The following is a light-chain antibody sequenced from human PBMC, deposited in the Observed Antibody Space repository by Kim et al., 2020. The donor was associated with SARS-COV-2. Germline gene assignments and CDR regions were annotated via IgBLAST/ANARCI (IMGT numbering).Light chain of an antibody. CDR1: QSVSNF. CDR3: QQRTNWPPFT. CDR2: DAS. V-gene: IGKV3-11*01. Sequence: LSPGETATLSCRASQSVSNFLAWYQQKPGQAPRLLIYDASNRAPGIPARFSGSGSGTDFTLTIISLEPEDFAVYYCQQRTNWPPFTFGQGTKLEI. J-gene: IGKJ2*01.